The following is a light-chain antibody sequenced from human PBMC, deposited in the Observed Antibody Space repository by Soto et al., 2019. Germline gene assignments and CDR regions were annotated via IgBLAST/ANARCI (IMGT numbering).Light chain of an antibody. CDR1: QGIRNE. CDR2: AAS. J-gene: IGKJ4*01. V-gene: IGKV1-17*01. Sequence: DIQMTQSPSSLSASVGDRVTITCRASQGIRNELGWYQQKPGKAPKRLIDAASSVQSGVPSRFSGSGSGTKFPLTISSLQPEDFATYYCLQHNSYPWLTFGGGTKVEIK. CDR3: LQHNSYPWLT.